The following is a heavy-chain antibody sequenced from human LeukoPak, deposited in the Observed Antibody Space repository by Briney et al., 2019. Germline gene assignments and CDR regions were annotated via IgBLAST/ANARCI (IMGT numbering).Heavy chain of an antibody. CDR1: GFTFSSYA. Sequence: GGSLRLSCAASGFTFSSYAMHWVRQAPGKGLEWVAVISYDGSNKYYADSVKGRFAISRDNSKNTLYLQMNSLRAEDTAVYYCVQEGPRGLAFDIWGQGTKVTVSS. J-gene: IGHJ3*02. V-gene: IGHV3-30*09. CDR2: ISYDGSNK. CDR3: VQEGPRGLAFDI.